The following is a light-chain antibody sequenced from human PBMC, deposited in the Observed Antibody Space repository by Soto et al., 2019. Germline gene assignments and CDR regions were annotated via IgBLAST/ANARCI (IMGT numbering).Light chain of an antibody. Sequence: QSVLTQPASVSGSPGQSITISCTGTSSELGGYNYVSWYQQHPGKAPKLIIYDVSYRPSGVSNRFSGAKSGNTASLTISGLQAEDEADYYGSSHPASSTPVVLGVGTKQTLL. CDR1: SSELGGYNY. V-gene: IGLV2-14*01. CDR3: SSHPASSTPVV. CDR2: DVS. J-gene: IGLJ2*01.